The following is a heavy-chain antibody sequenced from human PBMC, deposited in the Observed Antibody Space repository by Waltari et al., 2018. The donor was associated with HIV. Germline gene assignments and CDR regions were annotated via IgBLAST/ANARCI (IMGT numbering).Heavy chain of an antibody. D-gene: IGHD3-22*01. V-gene: IGHV4-31*03. CDR1: GGSISSGGYY. CDR3: AREYQSFYDSSGYYYGWFDP. Sequence: QVQLQESGPGLVKPSQTLSLTCTVSGGSISSGGYYWSWIRQPPGKGREWIGYIYYSGSTYYNPSLKSRVTISVDTSKNQFSLKLSSVTAADTAVYYCAREYQSFYDSSGYYYGWFDPWGQGTLVTVSS. CDR2: IYYSGST. J-gene: IGHJ5*02.